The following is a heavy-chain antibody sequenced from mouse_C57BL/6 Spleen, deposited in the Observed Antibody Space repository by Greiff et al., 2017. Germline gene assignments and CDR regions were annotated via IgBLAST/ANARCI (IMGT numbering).Heavy chain of an antibody. V-gene: IGHV1-18*01. J-gene: IGHJ3*01. CDR3: AKAGSSYGWFAY. D-gene: IGHD1-1*01. CDR2: INPNNGGT. Sequence: EVQLVESGPELVKPGASVKIPCKASGYTFTDYNMDWVKQSHGKSLEWIGDINPNNGGTIYNQKFKGKATLTVDKSSSTAYMELRSLTSEDTAVYYCAKAGSSYGWFAYWGQGTLVTVSA. CDR1: GYTFTDYN.